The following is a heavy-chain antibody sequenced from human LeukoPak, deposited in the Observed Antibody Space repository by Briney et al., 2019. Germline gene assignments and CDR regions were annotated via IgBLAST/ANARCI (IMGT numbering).Heavy chain of an antibody. J-gene: IGHJ4*02. V-gene: IGHV3-21*01. CDR2: ISSSSSYI. CDR1: GFTFSSYS. CDR3: ARDLPCTNGVCSRYPPFDC. D-gene: IGHD2-8*01. Sequence: PGGSLRLSCAASGFTFSSYSMNWVRQAPGKGLEWVSSISSSSSYIYYADSVKGRFTISRDNAKNSLYLQMNSLRAEDTAVYYCARDLPCTNGVCSRYPPFDCWGQGTLVTVSS.